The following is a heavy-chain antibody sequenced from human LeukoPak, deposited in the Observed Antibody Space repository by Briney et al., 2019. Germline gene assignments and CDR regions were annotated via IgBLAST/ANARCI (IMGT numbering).Heavy chain of an antibody. CDR2: ISGSGGST. Sequence: PGGSLRLSCAASGFTFSSYAMSWVRQAPGKGLEWVSAISGSGGSTYYADSVKGRFTISRDNSKNTLYLQMNSLRAEDTAVYYCAKVAGATKSFHYGDQKRGHFDYWGQGTLVTVSS. CDR1: GFTFSSYA. V-gene: IGHV3-23*01. CDR3: AKVAGATKSFHYGDQKRGHFDY. D-gene: IGHD1-26*01. J-gene: IGHJ4*02.